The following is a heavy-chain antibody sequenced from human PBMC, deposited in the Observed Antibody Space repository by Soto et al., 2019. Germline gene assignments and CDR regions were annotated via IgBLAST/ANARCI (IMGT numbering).Heavy chain of an antibody. CDR1: GYTFTSYG. CDR3: ARDPSSYYYYGMDV. V-gene: IGHV1-18*01. CDR2: ISAYNGNT. J-gene: IGHJ6*02. Sequence: APVKVSCKASGYTFTSYGISSARQAPGQGLEWMGWISAYNGNTNYAQKLQGRVTMTTDTSTSTAYMELRSLRSDDTAVYYCARDPSSYYYYGMDVWGQGTTVTVSS.